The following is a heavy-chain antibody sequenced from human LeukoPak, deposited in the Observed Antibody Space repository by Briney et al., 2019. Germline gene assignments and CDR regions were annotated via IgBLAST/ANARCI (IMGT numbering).Heavy chain of an antibody. D-gene: IGHD3-3*01. Sequence: GGSLRLSCSASGFSFGDYAMHWVRQAPGKGLEWVAVMFFRGNTKHYAEFVKGRFTISRDNSKNTLYLQMNSLITEDTAVYYCAKVITIFGVVAEGFDHWGQGSLVTVSS. CDR2: MFFRGNTK. J-gene: IGHJ4*02. CDR3: AKVITIFGVVAEGFDH. V-gene: IGHV3-30*18. CDR1: GFSFGDYA.